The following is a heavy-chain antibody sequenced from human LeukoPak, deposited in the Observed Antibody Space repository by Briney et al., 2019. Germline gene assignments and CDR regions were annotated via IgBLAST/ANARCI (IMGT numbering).Heavy chain of an antibody. Sequence: WASVRVSCKASGYTFTNYGITWVRQAPGQGLEWMGWISGYQGSTKYAQNFQGRVTMTIDTSTSTAYMDLRSLRSDDTAIYFCARSDLDTTTAGPFNYWGPGTLVAVSS. CDR1: GYTFTNYG. D-gene: IGHD5-18*01. CDR3: ARSDLDTTTAGPFNY. J-gene: IGHJ4*02. V-gene: IGHV1-18*01. CDR2: ISGYQGST.